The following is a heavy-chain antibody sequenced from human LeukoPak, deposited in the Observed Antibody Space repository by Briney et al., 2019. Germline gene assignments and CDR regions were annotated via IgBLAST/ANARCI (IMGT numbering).Heavy chain of an antibody. CDR3: ARAPMTYYHMEV. J-gene: IGHJ6*03. Sequence: SETLSLTCAVYGGSFSGYDWSWLRQPPGKGLEWIGEINHSGSTNYNPSLKSRVTISVDTSKNQFSLKLSSVTAADTAVYYCARAPMTYYHMEVWGKGTTVTVSS. V-gene: IGHV4-34*01. CDR1: GGSFSGYD. CDR2: INHSGST.